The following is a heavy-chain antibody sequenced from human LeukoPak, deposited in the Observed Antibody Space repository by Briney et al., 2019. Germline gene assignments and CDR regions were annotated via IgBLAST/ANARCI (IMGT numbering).Heavy chain of an antibody. V-gene: IGHV1-8*03. CDR3: ARGLRQWLTRHAFDI. CDR2: MNPKSGDT. D-gene: IGHD6-19*01. CDR1: GYTFTSYG. Sequence: ASVKVSCKASGYTFTSYGISWVRQATGQGLEWMGWMNPKSGDTGYSQKFQGRVFITRDTSINTAYMELSSLGSDDTAVYYCARGLRQWLTRHAFDIWGQGTMVTVSS. J-gene: IGHJ3*02.